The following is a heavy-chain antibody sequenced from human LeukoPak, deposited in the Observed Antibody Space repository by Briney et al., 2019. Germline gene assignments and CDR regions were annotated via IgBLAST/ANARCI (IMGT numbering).Heavy chain of an antibody. CDR2: INSDGGGA. J-gene: IGHJ5*02. Sequence: PGGSLRLSCAASGITFGNNWMHWVRQGPGKGLVWISRINSDGGGAIYADSVKGRFTVSRDNAKNTLYLQMNSLRDEDTAVYYCARDVPHNWFDTWGQGTLVTVSS. CDR1: GITFGNNW. V-gene: IGHV3-74*01. CDR3: ARDVPHNWFDT.